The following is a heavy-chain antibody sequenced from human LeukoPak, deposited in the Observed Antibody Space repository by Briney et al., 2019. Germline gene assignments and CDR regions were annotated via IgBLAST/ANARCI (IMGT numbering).Heavy chain of an antibody. CDR3: ARVAPGYGDYANYFDY. Sequence: PSETLSLTCAVYGGSFSGYYWSWIRQPPGKGLEWIGEINHSGSTNYNPSLKSRVTISVDTSKNQFSLKLSSVTAADTAVYYCARVAPGYGDYANYFDYWGQGTLVTVSS. CDR1: GGSFSGYY. J-gene: IGHJ4*02. V-gene: IGHV4-34*01. D-gene: IGHD4-17*01. CDR2: INHSGST.